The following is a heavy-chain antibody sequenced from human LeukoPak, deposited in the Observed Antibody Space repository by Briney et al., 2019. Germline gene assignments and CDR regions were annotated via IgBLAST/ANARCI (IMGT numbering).Heavy chain of an antibody. Sequence: SQTLSLTCAISGDSVSSNSAAWNWVRQSPSRGLEWLGRTYYRSKWYNDYAVSVKSQITINPDTSKNQFSLQLNSVTPEDTAVYYCARGYGSRLYYYYYYMDVWGKGTTVTVSS. CDR3: ARGYGSRLYYYYYYMDV. J-gene: IGHJ6*03. V-gene: IGHV6-1*01. CDR1: GDSVSSNSAA. CDR2: TYYRSKWYN. D-gene: IGHD3-10*01.